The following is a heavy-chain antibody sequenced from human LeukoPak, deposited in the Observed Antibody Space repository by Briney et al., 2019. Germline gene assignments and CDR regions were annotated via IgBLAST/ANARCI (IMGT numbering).Heavy chain of an antibody. V-gene: IGHV1-69*01. Sequence: SVKVSCKVSGGTFSSYAISWVRQAPGQGLEWMGGIIPIFGTANYAQKFQGRVTITADESTSTAYMELSSLRSEDTAVYYCARDSPVVVTASLDYWGQGTLVTVSS. D-gene: IGHD2-21*02. J-gene: IGHJ4*02. CDR2: IIPIFGTA. CDR1: GGTFSSYA. CDR3: ARDSPVVVTASLDY.